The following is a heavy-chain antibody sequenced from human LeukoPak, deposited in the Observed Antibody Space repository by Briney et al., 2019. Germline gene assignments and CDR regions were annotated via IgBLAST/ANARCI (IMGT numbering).Heavy chain of an antibody. CDR3: AREGGFFRPLDY. CDR2: VHLEGRT. D-gene: IGHD3-3*01. V-gene: IGHV4-4*02. Sequence: SETLSLTCGVSGVSVTSTNWWTWVRQPPGKGLEWIGEVHLEGRTNYNPSLESRLTISVDLSENHISLKLTSVTAADTAVYYCAREGGFFRPLDYSGQGTLVTVSS. J-gene: IGHJ4*02. CDR1: GVSVTSTNW.